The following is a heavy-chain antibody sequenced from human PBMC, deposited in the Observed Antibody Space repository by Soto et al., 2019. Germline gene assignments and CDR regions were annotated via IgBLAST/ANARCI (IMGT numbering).Heavy chain of an antibody. CDR3: ASHVMVYAIPSYGMDV. Sequence: SVKVSCKAAGGTFSSYSISWVRQAPGQGLEWMGGIITIFGTANYAQKFQGRVTITADESTSTAHMELSSLRSEDTAVYYCASHVMVYAIPSYGMDVWGQGTTVTVSS. D-gene: IGHD2-8*01. CDR1: GGTFSSYS. CDR2: IITIFGTA. V-gene: IGHV1-69*13. J-gene: IGHJ6*02.